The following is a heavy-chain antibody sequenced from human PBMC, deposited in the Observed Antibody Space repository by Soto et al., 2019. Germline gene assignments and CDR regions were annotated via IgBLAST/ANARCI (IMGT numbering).Heavy chain of an antibody. Sequence: GWSLRLSCAASGIIVNVFGMHWVFQAPGKGLEGVAVIRYGGSNIYYAYSVKGRFTISRDNSKNKLYLQMNSLRAEDTAVYYCASCTIFGVVTYMDVWGKGTTVTVSS. D-gene: IGHD3-3*01. CDR2: IRYGGSNI. CDR1: GIIVNVFG. J-gene: IGHJ6*03. CDR3: ASCTIFGVVTYMDV. V-gene: IGHV3-33*01.